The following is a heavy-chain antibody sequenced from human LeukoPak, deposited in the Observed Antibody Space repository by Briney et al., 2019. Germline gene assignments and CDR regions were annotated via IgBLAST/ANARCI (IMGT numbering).Heavy chain of an antibody. J-gene: IGHJ5*02. CDR2: ISSSGSTI. Sequence: GGSLRLSCAASGFTFSDYYMSWIRQAPGKGLEWVSYISSSGSTIYYADSVKGRFTISRDNAKNSLYLQMNSLRAEDTAVYYCARVGSYYDSSGYYIWFDPWGQGTLVTVSS. CDR1: GFTFSDYY. V-gene: IGHV3-11*04. CDR3: ARVGSYYDSSGYYIWFDP. D-gene: IGHD3-22*01.